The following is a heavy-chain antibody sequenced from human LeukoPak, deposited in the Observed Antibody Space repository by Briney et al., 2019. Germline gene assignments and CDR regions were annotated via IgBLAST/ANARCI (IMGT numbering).Heavy chain of an antibody. V-gene: IGHV4-31*03. CDR2: IYYSGST. Sequence: PSQTLSLTCTVSGGSISSGGYYWSWIRQHPGKGLEWIGYIYYSGSTYYNPSLKSRVTISVDTSKNQFSLNLSSVTAADTAVYYCARGTRIGSAYIQFDYWGQGTLVTVSS. J-gene: IGHJ4*02. CDR1: GGSISSGGYY. CDR3: ARGTRIGSAYIQFDY. D-gene: IGHD3-22*01.